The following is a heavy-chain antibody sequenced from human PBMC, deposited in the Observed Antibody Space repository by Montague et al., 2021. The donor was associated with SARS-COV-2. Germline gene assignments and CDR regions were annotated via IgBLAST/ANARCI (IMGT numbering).Heavy chain of an antibody. CDR2: IYSGGST. Sequence: SLRLSCAASGFTVSSNYMSWVRQAPGKGLEWVSVIYSGGSTYYSDSVKDRFTISRDHSKNTLYLQMNSLRAEETAVYYCARIPYGDVIWGQGTLVTVSS. D-gene: IGHD2-21*01. CDR3: ARIPYGDVI. J-gene: IGHJ4*02. V-gene: IGHV3-53*01. CDR1: GFTVSSNY.